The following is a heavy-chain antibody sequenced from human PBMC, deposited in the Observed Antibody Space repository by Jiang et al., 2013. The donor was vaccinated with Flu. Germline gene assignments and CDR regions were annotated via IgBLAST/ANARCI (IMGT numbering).Heavy chain of an antibody. CDR1: GGTLTDYY. J-gene: IGHJ3*01. V-gene: IGHV1-2*02. CDR3: ARARWSTGHEYSNYRSAFDL. D-gene: IGHD2/OR15-2a*01. Sequence: SGAEVKKPGSSVKVSCKASGGTLTDYYMHWVRQAPGQGLEWMGWINPNSGGTNYAQRFQGRVTMSRDTSISTAYMELSSLKSDDTAVYYCARARWSTGHEYSNYRSAFDLWGQGTMVTVSS. CDR2: INPNSGGT.